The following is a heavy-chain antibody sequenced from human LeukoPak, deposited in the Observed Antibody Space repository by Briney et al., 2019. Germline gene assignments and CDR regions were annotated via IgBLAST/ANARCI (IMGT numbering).Heavy chain of an antibody. D-gene: IGHD3-22*01. V-gene: IGHV3-30*02. CDR1: GFTFSSYG. CDR2: IHYDGTNE. J-gene: IGHJ1*01. Sequence: GGSLRLSCAASGFTFSSYGMHWVRQAPGKGLEWVAFIHYDGTNEYYADSVKGRFTISRDNAKNSLYLQMNSLRAEDTAVYYCARDFDYYDSSGYYAYFQHWGQGTLVTVSS. CDR3: ARDFDYYDSSGYYAYFQH.